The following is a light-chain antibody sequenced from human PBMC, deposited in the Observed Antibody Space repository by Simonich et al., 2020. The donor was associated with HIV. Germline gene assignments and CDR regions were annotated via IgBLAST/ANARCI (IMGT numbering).Light chain of an antibody. CDR2: DAS. Sequence: EVVLTQSPATLSLSPGERATLSCRASQSVSRYLAWYQQKPGQTPRLLIYDASNEATGIPARFSGSGSGTDFTLTISSLEPEDFAVYYCQQRSNWPLTFGGGTKVEIK. CDR1: QSVSRY. V-gene: IGKV3-11*01. CDR3: QQRSNWPLT. J-gene: IGKJ4*01.